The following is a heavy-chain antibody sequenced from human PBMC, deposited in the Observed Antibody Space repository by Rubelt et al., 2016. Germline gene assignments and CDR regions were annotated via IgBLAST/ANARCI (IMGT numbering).Heavy chain of an antibody. CDR3: ARTGARYYFDY. Sequence: QLVQSAAEVKEPGASVKVSCKASGYTFTGYYIHWLRQAPGQGLEWMGRIDPNSGATHYTPIFQGRVTMTRDTSVRTAYMGLGSLTSGDTAIYFCARTGARYYFDYWGQGTLVTVSA. D-gene: IGHD1-26*01. V-gene: IGHV1-2*06. CDR1: GYTFTGYY. J-gene: IGHJ4*02. CDR2: IDPNSGAT.